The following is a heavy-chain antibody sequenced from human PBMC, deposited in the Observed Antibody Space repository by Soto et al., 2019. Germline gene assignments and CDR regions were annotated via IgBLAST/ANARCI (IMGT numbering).Heavy chain of an antibody. CDR1: GGTFRSYS. CDR3: ARDARLKQWLDGLDAFDI. V-gene: IGHV3-21*04. CDR2: ISSSSSYT. Sequence: GGLLRLRWAAAGGTFRSYSRNWVRKETGKGLEWVSSISSSSSYTNYAGSVKGRFTISRDNAKNSLYLQMNSLRAEDTAVYYCARDARLKQWLDGLDAFDIWGQATMVTVS. J-gene: IGHJ3*02. D-gene: IGHD6-19*01.